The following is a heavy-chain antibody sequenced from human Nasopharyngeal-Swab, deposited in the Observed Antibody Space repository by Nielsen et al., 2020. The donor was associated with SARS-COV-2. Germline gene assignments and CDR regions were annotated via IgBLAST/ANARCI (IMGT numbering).Heavy chain of an antibody. D-gene: IGHD6-19*01. V-gene: IGHV3-21*01. CDR1: GFTFSSYS. CDR2: ISSSSSYI. CDR3: ARDTIAVAENWFDP. Sequence: GESLKISCAASGFTFSSYSMNWVRQAPGKGLEWVSSISSSSSYIYYADSVKGRFTISRDNAKNSLYLQTNSLRAEDTAVYYCARDTIAVAENWFDPWGQGTLVTVSS. J-gene: IGHJ5*02.